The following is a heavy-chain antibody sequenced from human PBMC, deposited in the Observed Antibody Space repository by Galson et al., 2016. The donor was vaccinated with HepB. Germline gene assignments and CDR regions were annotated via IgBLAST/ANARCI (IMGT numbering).Heavy chain of an antibody. CDR2: LYSGGTT. CDR3: ASAPTITPIWGS. D-gene: IGHD5-24*01. CDR1: GITVTTNY. V-gene: IGHV3-53*01. Sequence: SLRLSCAASGITVTTNYISWVRQAPGKGLEWVAILYSGGTTVYADSVRGRFTLSRDDSKNTVHLQMNSLRVEDTAMYFCASAPTITPIWGSWGQGTLVTVSS. J-gene: IGHJ5*02.